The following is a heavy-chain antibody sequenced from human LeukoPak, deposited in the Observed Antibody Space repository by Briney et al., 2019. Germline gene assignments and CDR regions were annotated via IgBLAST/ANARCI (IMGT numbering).Heavy chain of an antibody. Sequence: GASVKVSCKASGYTFTGYYMHWVRQAPGQGLEWMGWINPNSGGTNYAQKFQGRVTMTRDTSIITAYMELSRLRSDDTAVYYCARAFQIVGATDFDYWGQGTLVTVSS. V-gene: IGHV1-2*02. CDR1: GYTFTGYY. D-gene: IGHD1-26*01. J-gene: IGHJ4*02. CDR2: INPNSGGT. CDR3: ARAFQIVGATDFDY.